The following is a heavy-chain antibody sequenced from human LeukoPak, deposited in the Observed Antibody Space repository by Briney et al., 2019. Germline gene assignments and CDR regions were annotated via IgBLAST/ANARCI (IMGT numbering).Heavy chain of an antibody. CDR3: ARVADSSGWYEMGY. V-gene: IGHV1-46*01. Sequence: GASVKVSCKASGYTFSDYYIHWIHWVRQAPGQGLEWMGIINPSGGSTSYAQKFQGRVTMTRDTSTSTVYMELSSLRSEDTAVYYCARVADSSGWYEMGYWGQGTLVTVSS. CDR1: GYTFSDYY. CDR2: INPSGGST. J-gene: IGHJ4*02. D-gene: IGHD6-19*01.